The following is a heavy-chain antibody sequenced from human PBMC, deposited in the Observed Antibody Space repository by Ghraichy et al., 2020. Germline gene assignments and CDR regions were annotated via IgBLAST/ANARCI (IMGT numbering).Heavy chain of an antibody. CDR2: ISGSGGST. J-gene: IGHJ4*02. CDR3: AKDHYYGSGNYPSYFDY. Sequence: GGSLRLSCAASGFSFSDYAMSWVRQAPGKGLEWVSAISGSGGSTYYADSVKGRFTITRDNSKNTLYLQMNSLRAEDTAVYYCAKDHYYGSGNYPSYFDYWGQGTLVTVSS. V-gene: IGHV3-23*01. CDR1: GFSFSDYA. D-gene: IGHD3-10*01.